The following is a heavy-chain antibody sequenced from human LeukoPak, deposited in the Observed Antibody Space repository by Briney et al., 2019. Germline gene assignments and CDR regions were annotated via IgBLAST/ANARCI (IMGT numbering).Heavy chain of an antibody. J-gene: IGHJ5*02. Sequence: GGSQRLSCVASGFTFSNHAMTWVRQAPGKGLEWVSAISADAVDTFYAPSVKGRFTNSRDNSKNTMYLQINSLRAEDTAIYYCAKDVWWSVSWGQGTLVTVSS. CDR2: ISADAVDT. CDR1: GFTFSNHA. CDR3: AKDVWWSVS. V-gene: IGHV3-23*01. D-gene: IGHD2-8*02.